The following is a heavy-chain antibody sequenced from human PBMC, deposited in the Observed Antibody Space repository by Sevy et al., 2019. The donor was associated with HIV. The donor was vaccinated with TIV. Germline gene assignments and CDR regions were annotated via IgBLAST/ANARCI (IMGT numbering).Heavy chain of an antibody. Sequence: GGSLRLSCAASGFTFSDHYMEWVRQAPGKGLEWVGRTRNKADSYTTEYAASVKGRFTISTDDYKNSLYLHMNTLKTEDTAVYYCATHAGLAAAGRVFDYWGQGTLVTVSS. CDR3: ATHAGLAAAGRVFDY. CDR1: GFTFSDHY. J-gene: IGHJ4*02. V-gene: IGHV3-72*01. D-gene: IGHD6-13*01. CDR2: TRNKADSYTT.